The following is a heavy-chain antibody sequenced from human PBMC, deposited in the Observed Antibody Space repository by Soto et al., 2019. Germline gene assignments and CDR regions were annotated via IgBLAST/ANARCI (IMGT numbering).Heavy chain of an antibody. D-gene: IGHD4-17*01. V-gene: IGHV3-48*01. CDR1: GFTLSDYT. CDR2: ITSSSSTI. CDR3: ARAHGYGDYVYDY. J-gene: IGHJ4*02. Sequence: GGSLRLSCAASGFTLSDYTMNWVRQAPGKGLEWVSDITSSSSTIFYADSVKGRFTISRDNAKNSLYLQMNSLRAEDTAVYYCARAHGYGDYVYDYWGQGTLVTVSS.